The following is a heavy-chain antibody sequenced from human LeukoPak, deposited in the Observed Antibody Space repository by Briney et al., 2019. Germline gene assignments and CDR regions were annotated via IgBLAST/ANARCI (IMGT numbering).Heavy chain of an antibody. J-gene: IGHJ6*02. V-gene: IGHV3-7*01. CDR2: IKQDGSEN. CDR3: ARVGPESYYYYGMDV. CDR1: GFTFSSYW. Sequence: GGSLRLSCAASGFTFSSYWMSWVRQAPGKGLEWVANIKQDGSENYYVDSVKGRFTISRDNAKNSLYLQMNSLRAEDTAVYYCARVGPESYYYYGMDVWGQGTTVTVSS.